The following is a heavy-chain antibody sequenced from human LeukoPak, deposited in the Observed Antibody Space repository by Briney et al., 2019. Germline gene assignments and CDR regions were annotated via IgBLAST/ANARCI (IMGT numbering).Heavy chain of an antibody. CDR2: IYPGDSYT. V-gene: IGHV5-51*01. J-gene: IGHJ4*02. D-gene: IGHD5-18*01. CDR1: GYSFTSYW. CDR3: ARDGYSYVFDY. Sequence: GESLKISCKGSGYSFTSYWIGWVRQMPGKGLEWMGIIYPGDSYTRYSPSFQGQVTISADKSISTAHLQWSSLKASDNAMYYCARDGYSYVFDYWGQGTLVTVSS.